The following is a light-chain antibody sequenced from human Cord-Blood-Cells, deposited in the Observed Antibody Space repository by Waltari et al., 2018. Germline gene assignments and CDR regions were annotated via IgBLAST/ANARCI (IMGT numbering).Light chain of an antibody. CDR3: SSYAGSNNLV. CDR2: EVS. V-gene: IGLV2-8*01. CDR1: SSDVGGYHY. Sequence: QSSLTQPPSASGSPGQSVTISCTGTSSDVGGYHYVSWYQQHPGKAHKLMIYEVSKRPSGVPDRFSGSKSGNTASLTVSGLQAEDEADYYCSSYAGSNNLVFGGGTKLTVL. J-gene: IGLJ3*02.